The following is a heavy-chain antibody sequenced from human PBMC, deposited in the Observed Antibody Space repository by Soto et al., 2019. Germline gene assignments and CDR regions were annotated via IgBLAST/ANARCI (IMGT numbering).Heavy chain of an antibody. Sequence: EVQLLESGGGLVQPGGSLRLSCAASGFTFSSYAMSWVRQAPGKGLEWVSAISGSGGSTYYADSVKGRFTISRDNSKNTLYLQMNTLRAEDTAVYYGAKTPGPTYMTRGTTRSASWAQGTLVPVPS. CDR3: AKTPGPTYMTRGTTRSAS. CDR2: ISGSGGST. CDR1: GFTFSSYA. J-gene: IGHJ5*02. D-gene: IGHD1-7*01. V-gene: IGHV3-23*01.